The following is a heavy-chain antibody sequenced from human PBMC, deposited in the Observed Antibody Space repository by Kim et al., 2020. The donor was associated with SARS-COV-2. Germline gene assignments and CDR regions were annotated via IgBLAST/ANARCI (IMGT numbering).Heavy chain of an antibody. Sequence: GGSLRLSCAASGFTFSSYSMNWVRQAPGKGLEWVSSISSSSSYIYYAGSVKGRFTISRDNAKNSLYLQMNSLRAEDTAVYYCARLDSSSWYDSDAFDIWGQGTMVTVSS. V-gene: IGHV3-21*01. D-gene: IGHD6-13*01. J-gene: IGHJ3*02. CDR2: ISSSSSYI. CDR1: GFTFSSYS. CDR3: ARLDSSSWYDSDAFDI.